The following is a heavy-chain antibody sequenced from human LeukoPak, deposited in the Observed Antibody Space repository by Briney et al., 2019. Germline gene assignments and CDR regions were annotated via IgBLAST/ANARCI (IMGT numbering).Heavy chain of an antibody. V-gene: IGHV1-24*01. D-gene: IGHD2-15*01. CDR1: GYTLTELS. Sequence: RASVKVSCKVSGYTLTELSMHWVRQAPGKGLEWMGGLDPEDGETIYAQKFQGRVTMTEDTSTDTAYMELSSLRSEDTAVYYCATARYCSGGSCSHWFDPWGQGTLVTVSS. J-gene: IGHJ5*02. CDR3: ATARYCSGGSCSHWFDP. CDR2: LDPEDGET.